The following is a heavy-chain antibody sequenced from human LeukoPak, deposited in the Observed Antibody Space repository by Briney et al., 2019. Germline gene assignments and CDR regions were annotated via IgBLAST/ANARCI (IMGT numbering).Heavy chain of an antibody. CDR3: AREVGDGDLYFDY. J-gene: IGHJ4*02. CDR2: INAGNGNT. V-gene: IGHV1-3*01. CDR1: GYTFTSYA. D-gene: IGHD4-17*01. Sequence: ASVKVSCKASGYTFTSYAMHWVRQAPGQRLEWMGWINAGNGNTKYSQKFQGRVTITRDTSASTAYIELSSLRSEDTAVYYCAREVGDGDLYFDYWGQGTLVTVSS.